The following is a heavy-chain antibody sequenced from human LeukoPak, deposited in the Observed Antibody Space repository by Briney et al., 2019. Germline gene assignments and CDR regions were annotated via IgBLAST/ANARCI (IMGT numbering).Heavy chain of an antibody. V-gene: IGHV3-53*01. J-gene: IGHJ4*02. CDR2: IYSDNT. CDR1: GFTVSSNS. Sequence: GSLRLSCTVSGFTVSSNSISWVRPAPGKGLEWVSFIYSDNTHYSDSVKGRFTISRDNSKNTLYLQMNSLRAEDTAVYYCARQAGAYSHPYDYWGQGTLVTVSS. CDR3: ARQAGAYSHPYDY. D-gene: IGHD4/OR15-4a*01.